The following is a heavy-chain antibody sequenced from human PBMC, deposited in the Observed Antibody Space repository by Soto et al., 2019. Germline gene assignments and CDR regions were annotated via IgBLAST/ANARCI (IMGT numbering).Heavy chain of an antibody. J-gene: IGHJ4*02. CDR3: ARDEGIAVAGTFDY. CDR1: GGTFSSYA. V-gene: IGHV1-18*01. CDR2: ISPNIGTT. D-gene: IGHD6-19*01. Sequence: ASVKASCKASGGTFSSYAISWVRQAPGQGLEWMGGISPNIGTTNYAQKLQGRVTMTTDTSTSTAYMELRSLRSDDTAVYYCARDEGIAVAGTFDYWGQGTLVTVS.